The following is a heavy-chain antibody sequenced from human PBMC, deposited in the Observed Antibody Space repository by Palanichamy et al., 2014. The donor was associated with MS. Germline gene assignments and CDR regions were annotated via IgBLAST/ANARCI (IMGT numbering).Heavy chain of an antibody. CDR1: GYTFINLA. CDR2: IHTGNGDT. D-gene: IGHD2/OR15-2a*01. J-gene: IGHJ6*03. Sequence: QVQLVQSGAEMKKPGASIKVSCKASGYTFINLAVHWVRQAPGQSLEWLGWIHTGNGDTKYSQNFQDRVTITRDSSASTAYMELSSLRSEDTAVYYCARDGRGNNTSYYMDVWGKGTTVTVSS. CDR3: ARDGRGNNTSYYMDV. V-gene: IGHV1-3*04.